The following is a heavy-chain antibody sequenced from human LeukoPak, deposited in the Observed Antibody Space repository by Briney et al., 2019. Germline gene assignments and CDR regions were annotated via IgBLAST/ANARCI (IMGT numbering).Heavy chain of an antibody. V-gene: IGHV4-4*07. Sequence: SETLSLTCTVSGGSISNYYWTWIRQPAGERLEWIGRIYTSGNTNYNPSLESRVTMSVDRSQFSLKLSSVTDADTAVYYCGRERGALRGDAFDIWGQGIMVTVSS. D-gene: IGHD4-17*01. CDR2: IYTSGNT. J-gene: IGHJ3*02. CDR3: GRERGALRGDAFDI. CDR1: GGSISNYY.